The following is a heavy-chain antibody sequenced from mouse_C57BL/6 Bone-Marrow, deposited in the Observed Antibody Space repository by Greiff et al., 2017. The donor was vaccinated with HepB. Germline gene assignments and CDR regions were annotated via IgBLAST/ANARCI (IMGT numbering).Heavy chain of an antibody. CDR2: IWRGGST. Sequence: VQVVESGPGLVQPSQSLSITCTVSGFSLTSYGVHWVRQSPGKGLEWLGVIWRGGSTDYNAAFMSRLSITKDNSTSQVFFKMNSLQADDTAIYYCAKKGYGSSFWYFDVWGTGTTVTVSS. CDR1: GFSLTSYG. V-gene: IGHV2-5*01. J-gene: IGHJ1*03. D-gene: IGHD1-1*01. CDR3: AKKGYGSSFWYFDV.